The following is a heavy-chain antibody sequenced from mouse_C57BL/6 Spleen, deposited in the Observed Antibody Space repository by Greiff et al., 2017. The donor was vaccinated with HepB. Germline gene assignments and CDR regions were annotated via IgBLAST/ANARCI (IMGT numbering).Heavy chain of an antibody. V-gene: IGHV1-55*01. J-gene: IGHJ3*01. CDR1: GYTFTSYW. CDR3: ARERGYYYGSSWAY. Sequence: QVQLQQPGAELVKPGASVKMSCKASGYTFTSYWITWVKQRPGQGLEWIGDIYPGSGSTNYNEKFKSKATLTVDTSSSTAYMQLSSLTSEDSAVYYGARERGYYYGSSWAYWGQGTLVTVSA. D-gene: IGHD1-1*01. CDR2: IYPGSGST.